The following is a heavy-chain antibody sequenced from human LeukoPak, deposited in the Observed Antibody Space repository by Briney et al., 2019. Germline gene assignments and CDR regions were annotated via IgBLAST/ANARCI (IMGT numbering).Heavy chain of an antibody. CDR3: ARDIVATKWGD. D-gene: IGHD5-12*01. J-gene: IGHJ4*02. V-gene: IGHV3-21*04. CDR2: ISSSSSYI. Sequence: GGPLRLSCAASGFTFSSYSMNWVRQAPGKGLEWVSSISSSSSYIYYADSVKGRFTISRDNSKNTLYLQMNSLRAEDTAVYYCARDIVATKWGDWGQGTLVTVSS. CDR1: GFTFSSYS.